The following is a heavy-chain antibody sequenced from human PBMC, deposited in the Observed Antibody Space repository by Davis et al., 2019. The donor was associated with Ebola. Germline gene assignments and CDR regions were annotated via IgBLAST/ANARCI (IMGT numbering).Heavy chain of an antibody. CDR3: ARDHSGSLYYFDY. CDR2: IISTSSYI. CDR1: GFTFSSYT. V-gene: IGHV3-21*01. Sequence: GGSLRLSCAASGFTFSSYTMNWVRQAPGKGLEWVSSIISTSSYIYYADSVKGRFTISRDNAKNSLYLQMNSLRAEDTAVYYCARDHSGSLYYFDYWGQGTLVTVSS. D-gene: IGHD1-26*01. J-gene: IGHJ4*02.